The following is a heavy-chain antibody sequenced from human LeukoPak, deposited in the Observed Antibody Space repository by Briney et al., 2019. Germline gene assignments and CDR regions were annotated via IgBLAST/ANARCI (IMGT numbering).Heavy chain of an antibody. D-gene: IGHD3-9*01. Sequence: GGSLRLSCAASGFTFSNAWMSWVRQAPGKGLEWVGRIKSKTDGGTTDYAAPVKGRFTISRDDLKNTLYLQMNSLKTEDTAVYYCTTEYYDILTGYFPIDYWGQGTLVTVSS. CDR3: TTEYYDILTGYFPIDY. J-gene: IGHJ4*02. V-gene: IGHV3-15*01. CDR2: IKSKTDGGTT. CDR1: GFTFSNAW.